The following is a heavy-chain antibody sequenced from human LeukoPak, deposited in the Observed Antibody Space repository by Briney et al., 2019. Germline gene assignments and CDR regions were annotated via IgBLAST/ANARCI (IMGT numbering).Heavy chain of an antibody. J-gene: IGHJ4*02. CDR3: ARDHKENYDSSGYYLYSFDY. V-gene: IGHV3-21*01. D-gene: IGHD3-22*01. CDR2: ISSSSSYI. Sequence: PGGSLRLSCAASGFTFSSYSMNWVRQAPGKGVEWVSSISSSSSYIYYADSVKGRFTISRDNAKNSLYLQMNSLRAEDTAVYYCARDHKENYDSSGYYLYSFDYWGQGTLVTVSS. CDR1: GFTFSSYS.